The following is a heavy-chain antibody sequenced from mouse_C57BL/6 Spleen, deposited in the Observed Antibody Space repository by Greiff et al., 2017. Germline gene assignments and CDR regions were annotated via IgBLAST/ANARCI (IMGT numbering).Heavy chain of an antibody. D-gene: IGHD2-5*01. CDR1: GYTFTSYW. V-gene: IGHV1-50*01. Sequence: QVQLQQSGAELVKPGASVKLSCKASGYTFTSYWMQWVKQRPGQGLEWIGEIDPSDSYTNYNQKFKGKATLTVDTSSSTAYMQRSSLTSEDSAVYYCARGNEAYYSKRGFAYWGQGTLVTVSA. CDR3: ARGNEAYYSKRGFAY. CDR2: IDPSDSYT. J-gene: IGHJ3*01.